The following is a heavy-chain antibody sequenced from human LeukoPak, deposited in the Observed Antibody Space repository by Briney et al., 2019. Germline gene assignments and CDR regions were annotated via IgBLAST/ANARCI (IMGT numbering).Heavy chain of an antibody. Sequence: GASVKVSCKASGYTFTSYGISWVRQAPGQGLEWMGWISAYNGNTNYAQKLQGRVTMTTDTSTSTAYMELRSLRSDDTAVYYCARDSGAYYDILTGYLDYWGQGTLVTVSS. CDR1: GYTFTSYG. J-gene: IGHJ4*02. CDR2: ISAYNGNT. D-gene: IGHD3-9*01. CDR3: ARDSGAYYDILTGYLDY. V-gene: IGHV1-18*01.